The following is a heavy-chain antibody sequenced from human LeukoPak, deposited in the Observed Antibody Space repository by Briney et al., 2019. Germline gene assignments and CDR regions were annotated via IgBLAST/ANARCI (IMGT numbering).Heavy chain of an antibody. CDR3: ARDKKSGESSEIAY. V-gene: IGHV3-74*01. CDR1: GFTFSNYW. D-gene: IGHD3-10*01. Sequence: GGSLRLSCAASGFTFSNYWVHWVRQAPGKGLVWVSRINRDGSTRNYADSVKGRFTVPRANAKNTLNLHMNSLRAEDSAVYYCARDKKSGESSEIAYWGQGPLVTVSP. J-gene: IGHJ4*02. CDR2: INRDGSTR.